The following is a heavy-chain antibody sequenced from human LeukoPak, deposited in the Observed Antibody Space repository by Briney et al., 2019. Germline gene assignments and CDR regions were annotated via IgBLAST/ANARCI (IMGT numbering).Heavy chain of an antibody. CDR1: GYTFTSYY. J-gene: IGHJ4*02. Sequence: ASVKVSCKASGYTFTSYYMHWVRQAPGQGLEWMGWISAYNGNTNYAQKLQGRVTMTTDTSTSTAYMELRSLRSDDTAVYYCARFKYYDSSGPDYWGQGTLVTVSS. CDR2: ISAYNGNT. V-gene: IGHV1-18*04. CDR3: ARFKYYDSSGPDY. D-gene: IGHD3-22*01.